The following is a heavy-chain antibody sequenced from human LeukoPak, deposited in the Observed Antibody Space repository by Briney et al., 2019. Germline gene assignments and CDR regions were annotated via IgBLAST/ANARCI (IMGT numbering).Heavy chain of an antibody. D-gene: IGHD5-18*01. CDR1: GYTFTGYY. CDR3: ASLLRYSQPNRASPEYFDY. J-gene: IGHJ4*02. V-gene: IGHV1-2*02. CDR2: INPNSGGI. Sequence: ASVKVSCKASGYTFTGYYMHWVRQAPGQGLEWMGWINPNSGGINYAQEFQGRVTMTRDTSISTAYMELSRLRSDDTAVYYCASLLRYSQPNRASPEYFDYWGQGTLVTVSS.